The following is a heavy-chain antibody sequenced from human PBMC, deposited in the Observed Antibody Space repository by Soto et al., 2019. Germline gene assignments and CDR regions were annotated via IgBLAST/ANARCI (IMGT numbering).Heavy chain of an antibody. Sequence: ASVEVCCKASGYTFTSYYMHWVRQAPGQGLEWMGIINPSGGSTSYAQKFQGRVTMTRDTSTSTVYMELSSLRSEDTAVYYCARDHHCSGGSCYLNYWGQGTLVTVSS. J-gene: IGHJ4*02. CDR1: GYTFTSYY. V-gene: IGHV1-46*01. CDR3: ARDHHCSGGSCYLNY. D-gene: IGHD2-15*01. CDR2: INPSGGST.